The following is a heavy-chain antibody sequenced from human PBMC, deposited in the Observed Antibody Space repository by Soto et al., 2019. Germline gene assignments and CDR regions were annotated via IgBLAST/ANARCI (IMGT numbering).Heavy chain of an antibody. CDR3: ARKRGYSGYDYYYYYYMDV. CDR1: GFTFSSYG. CDR2: IWYDGSNK. D-gene: IGHD5-12*01. Sequence: QVQLVESGGGVVQPGRSLRLSCAASGFTFSSYGMHWVRQAPGKGLEWVAVIWYDGSNKYYADSVKGRFTISRDNSKNTLYLQMNSLRAEDTAVYYCARKRGYSGYDYYYYYYMDVWGKGTTVTVSS. V-gene: IGHV3-33*01. J-gene: IGHJ6*03.